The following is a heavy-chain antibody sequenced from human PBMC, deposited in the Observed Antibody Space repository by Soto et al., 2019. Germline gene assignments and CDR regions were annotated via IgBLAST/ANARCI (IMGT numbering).Heavy chain of an antibody. CDR3: ARGEGYYDYIWGSYRTRPFDY. CDR1: GGSISSGGYY. D-gene: IGHD3-16*02. J-gene: IGHJ4*02. V-gene: IGHV4-31*03. Sequence: SETLSLTCTVSGGSISSGGYYWSWIRQHPGKGLEWIGYIYYSGSTYYNPSLKSRVTISVDTSKNQFSLKLSSVTAADTAVYYCARGEGYYDYIWGSYRTRPFDYWGQGTLVTVSS. CDR2: IYYSGST.